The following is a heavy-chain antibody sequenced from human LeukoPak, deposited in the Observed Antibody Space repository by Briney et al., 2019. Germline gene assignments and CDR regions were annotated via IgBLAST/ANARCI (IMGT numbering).Heavy chain of an antibody. V-gene: IGHV4-4*02. Sequence: PSETLSLTCAVSGGSITTPSWWIWVRQPPGKGLEWIGEIYHDGNTDYNPSLKSRVTMSVDTSKNQFSLKLSSVTAADTAVYYCARNQDYSNFYFDYWGQGTLVTVSS. CDR1: GGSITTPSW. D-gene: IGHD4-11*01. J-gene: IGHJ4*02. CDR2: IYHDGNT. CDR3: ARNQDYSNFYFDY.